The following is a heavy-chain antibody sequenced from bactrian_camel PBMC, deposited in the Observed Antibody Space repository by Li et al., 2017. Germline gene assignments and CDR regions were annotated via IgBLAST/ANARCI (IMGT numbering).Heavy chain of an antibody. Sequence: VQLVESGGGSVQVGGSLRLSCATSRATYENTCMGWFRQPPGKEREPVASIYTGKSYTYYVDSVVGRFTVSRDKAENTVYLQMDNLKTEDTGTYYCATSRRYIFNWNRASEYEYWGQGTQVTVS. CDR2: IYTGKSYT. CDR3: ATSRRYIFNWNRASEYEY. V-gene: IGHV3S36*01. CDR1: RATYENTC. J-gene: IGHJ4*01. D-gene: IGHD8*01.